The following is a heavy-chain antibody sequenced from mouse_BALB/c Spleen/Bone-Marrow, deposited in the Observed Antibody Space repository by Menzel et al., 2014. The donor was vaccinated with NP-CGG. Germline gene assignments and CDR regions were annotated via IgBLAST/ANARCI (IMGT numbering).Heavy chain of an antibody. CDR3: TRDDYDGAWFAY. D-gene: IGHD2-4*01. Sequence: EVNVVDSGGGLVKPGGSLKLSCAASGFTFSSYTMSWVRQTPEKRLEWVATTSSGGSYTYYPDSVKGRFTISRGNAKNTLYLQMSSLKSEDTAMYYCTRDDYDGAWFAYWGQGTLVTVSA. V-gene: IGHV5-6-4*01. J-gene: IGHJ3*01. CDR2: TSSGGSYT. CDR1: GFTFSSYT.